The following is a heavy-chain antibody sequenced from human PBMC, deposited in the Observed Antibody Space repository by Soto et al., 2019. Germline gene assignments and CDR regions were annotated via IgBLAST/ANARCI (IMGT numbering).Heavy chain of an antibody. CDR2: ISAYNGNT. CDR3: ARDLHGDPYY. Sequence: GASVKVSCKASGGTFSSYAISWVRQAPGQGLEWMGWISAYNGNTNYAQKLQGRVTMTTDTSTSTAYMELRSLRSDDTAVYYCARDLHGDPYYWGRGTLVTVSS. D-gene: IGHD4-17*01. J-gene: IGHJ4*02. V-gene: IGHV1-18*01. CDR1: GGTFSSYA.